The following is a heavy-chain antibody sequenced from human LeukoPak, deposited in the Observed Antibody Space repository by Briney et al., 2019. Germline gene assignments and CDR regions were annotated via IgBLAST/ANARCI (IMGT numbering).Heavy chain of an antibody. D-gene: IGHD3-10*01. CDR1: GFIFSSYA. Sequence: GGSLRLSCVASGFIFSSYAMSWVRQAPGKGLEWVSAITGSGGNAYYADSVKGRFTISRDNSKDTLYLQMNSLRAEDTAVYYCAKGNYGSGSYYTENWGQGTLVTVSS. CDR3: AKGNYGSGSYYTEN. J-gene: IGHJ4*02. V-gene: IGHV3-23*01. CDR2: ITGSGGNA.